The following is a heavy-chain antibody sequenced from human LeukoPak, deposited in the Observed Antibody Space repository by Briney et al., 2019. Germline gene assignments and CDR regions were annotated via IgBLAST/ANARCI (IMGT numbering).Heavy chain of an antibody. CDR3: ARGRGRFGY. V-gene: IGHV4-34*01. J-gene: IGHJ4*02. D-gene: IGHD3-10*01. Sequence: SETLSLTCAVYGGSFSGYYWSWIRQPPGKGLEWIGEINHSGSTNYNPSLKSRVTISVDTPKNQFSLKLSSVTAADTAVYYCARGRGRFGYWGQGTLVTVSS. CDR2: INHSGST. CDR1: GGSFSGYY.